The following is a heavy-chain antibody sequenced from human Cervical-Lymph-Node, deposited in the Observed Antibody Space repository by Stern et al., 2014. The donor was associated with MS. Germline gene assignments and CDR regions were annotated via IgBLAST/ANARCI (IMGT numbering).Heavy chain of an antibody. Sequence: MQLVESGTEVKKPGASVKVSCNTSGYTFINYAISWVRQAPGQGLEWMGWIRPYNGIANYAQKFQGRVTMTTNTSTKTAYMELRGLTSDDTAVYYCARLTITIFGVVIGLLDVWGQGTTVIVSS. V-gene: IGHV1-18*01. CDR1: GYTFINYA. J-gene: IGHJ6*02. CDR2: IRPYNGIA. D-gene: IGHD3-3*01. CDR3: ARLTITIFGVVIGLLDV.